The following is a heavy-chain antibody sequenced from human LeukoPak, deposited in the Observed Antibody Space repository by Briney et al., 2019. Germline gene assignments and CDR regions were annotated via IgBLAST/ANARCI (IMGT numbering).Heavy chain of an antibody. J-gene: IGHJ3*02. V-gene: IGHV3-9*01. CDR3: AKARSPYDSSGYYPDAFDI. D-gene: IGHD3-22*01. CDR1: GFTFDDYA. Sequence: GGSLRLSCAASGFTFDDYAMHWVRQAPGKGLEWVSGISWNSGSIGYADSVKGRFTISRDNAKNSLYLQMNSLRAEDTALYYCAKARSPYDSSGYYPDAFDIWGQGTMVTVSS. CDR2: ISWNSGSI.